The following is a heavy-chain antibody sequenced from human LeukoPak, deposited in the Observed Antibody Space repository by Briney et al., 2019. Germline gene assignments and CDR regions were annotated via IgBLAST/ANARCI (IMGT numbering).Heavy chain of an antibody. J-gene: IGHJ4*02. Sequence: GGSLRLSCEASGFTFSSYGMHWVRQAPGKGLEWVAYIHHDGRNKYYADSVKGRFTISRDNSKNTLYLQMSSLRAEDTAVYYCAKPTDGGPAAAGLDYWGQGTLVTVSS. CDR2: IHHDGRNK. V-gene: IGHV3-30*02. CDR1: GFTFSSYG. D-gene: IGHD6-13*01. CDR3: AKPTDGGPAAAGLDY.